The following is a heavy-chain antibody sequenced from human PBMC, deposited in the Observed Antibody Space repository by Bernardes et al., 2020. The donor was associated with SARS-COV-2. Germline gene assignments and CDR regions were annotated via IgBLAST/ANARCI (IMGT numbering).Heavy chain of an antibody. Sequence: SETLSLTCTVFGGSISSHYWSWIRQPPGKGLEWIGDIHHSGNTNYNPSLKSRVTISLDTSKIQFSLKVISVTAADTAVYYCARESTTGSAFDFWGQGTMVTVSS. J-gene: IGHJ3*01. CDR1: GGSISSHY. V-gene: IGHV4-59*11. D-gene: IGHD4-17*01. CDR3: ARESTTGSAFDF. CDR2: IHHSGNT.